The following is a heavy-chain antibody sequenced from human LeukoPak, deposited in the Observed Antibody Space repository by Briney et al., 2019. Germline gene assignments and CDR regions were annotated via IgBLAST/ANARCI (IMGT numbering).Heavy chain of an antibody. CDR2: IYYSGST. J-gene: IGHJ4*02. V-gene: IGHV4-59*01. CDR1: GFSISSYY. CDR3: ARDFKSGSPDY. D-gene: IGHD1-26*01. Sequence: SETLSLTCTVSGFSISSYYWSWVRQPPGKGLEWIGYIYYSGSTNYNPSLKSRVTISVDTSKNQFSLKLSSVTAADTAVYYCARDFKSGSPDYWGQGTLVTVSS.